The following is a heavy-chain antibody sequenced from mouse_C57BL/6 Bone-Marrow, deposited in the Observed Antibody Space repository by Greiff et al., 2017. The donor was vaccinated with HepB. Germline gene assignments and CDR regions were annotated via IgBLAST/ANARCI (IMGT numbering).Heavy chain of an antibody. CDR2: IHPNSGST. V-gene: IGHV1-64*01. J-gene: IGHJ2*01. D-gene: IGHD4-1*01. CDR3: ARRLTGPYYFDY. Sequence: QVQLKQPGAELVKPGASVKLSCKASGYTFTSYWMHWVKQRPGQGLEWIGMIHPNSGSTNYNEKFKSKATLTVDKSSSTAYMQLSSLTSEDSAVYYCARRLTGPYYFDYWGQGTTLTVSS. CDR1: GYTFTSYW.